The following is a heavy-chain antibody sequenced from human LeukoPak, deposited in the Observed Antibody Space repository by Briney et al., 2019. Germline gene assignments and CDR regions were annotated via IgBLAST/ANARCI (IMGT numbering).Heavy chain of an antibody. CDR3: ARHNYDDHVLDI. Sequence: INYSGSASYNPSLKSRVTMSVDTSKQFSLSLSSVTAADTAVHYCARHNYDDHVLDIWRQGTKVTVSS. CDR2: INYSGSA. V-gene: IGHV4-59*08. J-gene: IGHJ3*02. D-gene: IGHD4-17*01.